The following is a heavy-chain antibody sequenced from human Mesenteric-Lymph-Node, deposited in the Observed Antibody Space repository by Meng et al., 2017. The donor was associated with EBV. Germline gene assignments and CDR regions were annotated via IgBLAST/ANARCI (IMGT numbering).Heavy chain of an antibody. CDR2: IYYSGNT. D-gene: IGHD6-13*01. V-gene: IGHV4-39*07. CDR1: GGSLSGSNYY. Sequence: RLQESRPRLVQPSATLSLLCTVAGGSLSGSNYYWVWIRQPPGKELEWMGSIYYSGNTYYNPSLKSRVTISVDTSKNQFSLKLSSVTAADTAVYYCVGGVAADGSVDYWGQGTLVTVSS. CDR3: VGGVAADGSVDY. J-gene: IGHJ4*02.